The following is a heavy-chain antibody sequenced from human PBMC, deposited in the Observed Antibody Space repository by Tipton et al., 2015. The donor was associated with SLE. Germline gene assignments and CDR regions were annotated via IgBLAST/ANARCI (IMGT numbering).Heavy chain of an antibody. D-gene: IGHD2-2*01. J-gene: IGHJ4*02. CDR3: AREPVGVPAAAYFDY. Sequence: TLSLTCTVSGGSISSGSYYWSWIRQPAGKGLEWIGRIYTSGSTNYNPSLKSRVTISVDTSKNQFPLKLSSVTAADTAVYYCAREPVGVPAAAYFDYWGQGTLVTVSS. V-gene: IGHV4-61*02. CDR1: GGSISSGSYY. CDR2: IYTSGST.